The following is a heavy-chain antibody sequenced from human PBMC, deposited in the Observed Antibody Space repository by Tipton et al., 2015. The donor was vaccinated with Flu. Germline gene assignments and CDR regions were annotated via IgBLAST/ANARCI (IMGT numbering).Heavy chain of an antibody. CDR1: GFTFSSYW. Sequence: SLRLSCAASGFTFSSYWMSWVRQAPGKGLERVANIKQDGSEKYYVDSVKGRFTISRDNAKNSLYLQMNSLRAEDTAVYYCAGEGGGVTIFGVVLRDWFDPWGQGTLVTVSS. V-gene: IGHV3-7*01. J-gene: IGHJ5*02. D-gene: IGHD3-3*01. CDR3: AGEGGGVTIFGVVLRDWFDP. CDR2: IKQDGSEK.